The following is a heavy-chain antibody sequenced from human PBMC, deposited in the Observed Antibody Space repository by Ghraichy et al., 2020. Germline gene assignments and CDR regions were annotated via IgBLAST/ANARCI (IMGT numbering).Heavy chain of an antibody. D-gene: IGHD6-13*01. CDR3: ARVGGIAAAGYFDY. Sequence: GGSLRLSCAASGFTFSSYWMHWVRQAPGKGLVWVSRINSDGSSTSYADSVKGRFTISRDNAKNTLYLQMNSLRAEDTAVYYCARVGGIAAAGYFDYWGQGTLVTVSS. CDR1: GFTFSSYW. J-gene: IGHJ4*02. CDR2: INSDGSST. V-gene: IGHV3-74*01.